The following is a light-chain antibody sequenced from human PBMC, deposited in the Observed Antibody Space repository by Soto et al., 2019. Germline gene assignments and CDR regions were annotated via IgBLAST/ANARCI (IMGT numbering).Light chain of an antibody. Sequence: DIQMTQSPSTLSAAVGDRVTITCRASQSISTWLAWYQQKPGKAPNLLIYDASSLESGVPSRFSGSGSGTEFTLTISSLQPDDFATYYCQQYNSYSLTFGQGTKVDLK. V-gene: IGKV1-5*01. J-gene: IGKJ1*01. CDR3: QQYNSYSLT. CDR2: DAS. CDR1: QSISTW.